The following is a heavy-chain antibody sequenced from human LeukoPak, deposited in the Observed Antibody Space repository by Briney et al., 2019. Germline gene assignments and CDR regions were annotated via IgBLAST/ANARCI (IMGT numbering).Heavy chain of an antibody. CDR1: GGSISSHY. D-gene: IGHD2-8*01. J-gene: IGHJ6*02. Sequence: SETLSLTCSVSGGSISSHYWSWIRQPPGKGLEWTGYIYYSGSTNYNPSFKSRVTISVDTSKKQFSLKVSSVTAADTAVYYCARHVMDSLYYGMDVWGQGTTVTVSS. CDR3: ARHVMDSLYYGMDV. CDR2: IYYSGST. V-gene: IGHV4-59*08.